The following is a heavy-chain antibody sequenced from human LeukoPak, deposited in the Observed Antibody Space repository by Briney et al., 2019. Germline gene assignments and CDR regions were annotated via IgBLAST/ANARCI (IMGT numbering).Heavy chain of an antibody. J-gene: IGHJ4*02. CDR1: GYTFIDYY. CDR2: ISPNSGGT. Sequence: ASVKVSCKASGYTFIDYYMHWVRQAPGQGLEWIGWISPNSGGTKYVQKFRGRVTMTRDTSITTVYMELSGLSFDDTAVYYCARGGGRYSVDYWGQGTLVTVSS. V-gene: IGHV1-2*02. D-gene: IGHD1-26*01. CDR3: ARGGGRYSVDY.